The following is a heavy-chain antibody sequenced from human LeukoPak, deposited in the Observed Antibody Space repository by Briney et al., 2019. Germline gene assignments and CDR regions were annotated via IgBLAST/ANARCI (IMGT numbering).Heavy chain of an antibody. D-gene: IGHD3-10*01. CDR1: GGTFSSYA. CDR2: IIPIFGTA. CDR3: ARTRYYYGSGSLPTC. Sequence: ASVKVSCKASGGTFSSYAISWVRQAPGQGLEWMGGIIPIFGTANYAQKFQGRVTITADESTSTAYMELSSLRSEDTAVYYCARTRYYYGSGSLPTCWGQGTLVTVSS. V-gene: IGHV1-69*13. J-gene: IGHJ4*02.